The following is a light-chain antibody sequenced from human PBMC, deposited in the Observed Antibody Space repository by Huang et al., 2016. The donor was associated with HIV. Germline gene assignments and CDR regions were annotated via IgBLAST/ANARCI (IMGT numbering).Light chain of an antibody. CDR1: QAVCKHSNKKNH. J-gene: IGKJ2*01. Sequence: DIEMTQSPDSLTVSLGAKAIINCKSSQAVCKHSNKKNHLAWYQQRPGQPPKVLLSRASSRDSVVHDRFSGSGSGTDFNLTISSLQSEDLAVYYCQQYYSPPYTFGQGTRLEI. V-gene: IGKV4-1*01. CDR3: QQYYSPPYT. CDR2: RAS.